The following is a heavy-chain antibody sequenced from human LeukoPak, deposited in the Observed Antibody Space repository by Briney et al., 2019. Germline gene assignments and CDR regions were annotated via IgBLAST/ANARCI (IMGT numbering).Heavy chain of an antibody. J-gene: IGHJ4*02. V-gene: IGHV3-23*01. CDR1: EFTFSSYA. CDR2: ISASGYST. D-gene: IGHD1-7*01. CDR3: AKDVYNWNFYFDY. Sequence: GGSLRLSCAASEFTFSSYAMSWVRQAPGKGLEWVSAISASGYSTYYADSVKGRFTISRDNSKKTLYLQMNSLRAEDTAIFYCAKDVYNWNFYFDYWGQGTLVTVSS.